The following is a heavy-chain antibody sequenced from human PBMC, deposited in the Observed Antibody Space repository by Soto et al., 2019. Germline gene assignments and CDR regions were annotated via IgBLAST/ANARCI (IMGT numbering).Heavy chain of an antibody. D-gene: IGHD1-7*01. Sequence: HSQTLSLTCAISGDSVSSNSAAWNWIRLSPSRGLEWLARTYYRSRWYNDYAVSVRSRITVNSDASKNQFSLQLTSVTPEDTAVYYCAGTTSHQWYYMGVWGKGTTVTVSS. CDR1: GDSVSSNSAA. CDR3: AGTTSHQWYYMGV. J-gene: IGHJ6*03. V-gene: IGHV6-1*01. CDR2: TYYRSRWYN.